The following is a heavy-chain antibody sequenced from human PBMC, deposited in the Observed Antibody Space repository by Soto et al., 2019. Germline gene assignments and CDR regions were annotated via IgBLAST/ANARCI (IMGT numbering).Heavy chain of an antibody. Sequence: GSLRLSCAASGFIFSNFGMHWVRQAPGKGLEWVAVIWYDGSNEYYADSVKGRFTISKDNSKNTLYLQMNSLRAEDTAVYYCARDDIPGIAVATFGMDVWGQGTTVTVSS. CDR1: GFIFSNFG. D-gene: IGHD6-19*01. CDR2: IWYDGSNE. CDR3: ARDDIPGIAVATFGMDV. V-gene: IGHV3-33*01. J-gene: IGHJ6*02.